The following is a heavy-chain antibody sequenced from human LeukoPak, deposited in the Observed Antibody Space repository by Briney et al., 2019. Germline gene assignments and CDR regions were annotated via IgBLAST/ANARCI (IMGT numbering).Heavy chain of an antibody. J-gene: IGHJ4*02. CDR2: ISSSSSYI. D-gene: IGHD3-10*01. V-gene: IGHV3-21*04. CDR1: GFTFSSYS. Sequence: GGSLRLSCAASGFTFSSYSMNWVRQAPGKGLEWVSSISSSSSYIYYADSVKGRFTISRDNAKNSLYLQMKSLGADDTAVYYCAKEARSTDGSGSLAFDYWGQGTLVTVSS. CDR3: AKEARSTDGSGSLAFDY.